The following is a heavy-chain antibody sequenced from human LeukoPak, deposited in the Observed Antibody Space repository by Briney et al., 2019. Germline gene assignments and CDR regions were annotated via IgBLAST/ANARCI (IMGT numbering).Heavy chain of an antibody. CDR2: FSYGGTT. V-gene: IGHV4-39*01. CDR3: ARRTAVARTAHFDY. Sequence: SSETLSPTCSVSGGSIRSNNFSWDWIRQPPGKGLEWIGSFSYGGTTYFNPSFKSRVTMSVDTSKNQFSLKATSVTAADTAVYYCARRTAVARTAHFDYWGQGILVTVSS. J-gene: IGHJ4*02. D-gene: IGHD6-19*01. CDR1: GGSIRSNNFS.